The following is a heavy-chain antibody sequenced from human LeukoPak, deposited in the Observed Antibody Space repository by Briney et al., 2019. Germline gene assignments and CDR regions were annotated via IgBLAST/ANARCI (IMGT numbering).Heavy chain of an antibody. V-gene: IGHV3-23*01. D-gene: IGHD4-17*01. CDR2: ISGSGGST. CDR3: ARLTTVTLFDY. J-gene: IGHJ4*02. Sequence: GGSLRLSCAASGFTFSSYAMSWVRQAPGKGLEWVSAISGSGGSTYYADSVKGRFTISRHNSKNTLYLQMNSLRAEDTAVYYCARLTTVTLFDYWGQGTLVTVSS. CDR1: GFTFSSYA.